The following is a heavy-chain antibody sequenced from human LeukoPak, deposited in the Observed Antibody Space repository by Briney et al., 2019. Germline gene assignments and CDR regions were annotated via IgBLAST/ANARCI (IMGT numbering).Heavy chain of an antibody. CDR1: GFTFSSYE. J-gene: IGHJ4*02. V-gene: IGHV3-48*03. CDR3: ARDSPGSTRDH. Sequence: GGSLRPSCAASGFTFSSYELNWVRQAPGKGLEWVSYISSSGSTIYYADSVKGRFTISRDNAKNSLYLQMNSLRAEDTAVYYCARDSPGSTRDHWGQGTLVTVSS. CDR2: ISSSGSTI. D-gene: IGHD4-11*01.